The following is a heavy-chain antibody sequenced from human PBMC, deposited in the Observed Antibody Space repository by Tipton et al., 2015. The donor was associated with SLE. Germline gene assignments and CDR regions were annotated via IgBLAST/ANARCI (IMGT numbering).Heavy chain of an antibody. CDR3: SRGGNYAWFGP. D-gene: IGHD3-3*01. J-gene: IGHJ5*02. Sequence: TLSLTCNVSGGSISSDYWSWIRQPPGKGLEWIVDLYSGGSPNYNPSLKSRVTMSVDTSKNHFSLKVNSVTAADTAVYYCSRGGNYAWFGPWGQGFLVTVSS. CDR1: GGSISSDY. V-gene: IGHV4-59*01. CDR2: LYSGGSP.